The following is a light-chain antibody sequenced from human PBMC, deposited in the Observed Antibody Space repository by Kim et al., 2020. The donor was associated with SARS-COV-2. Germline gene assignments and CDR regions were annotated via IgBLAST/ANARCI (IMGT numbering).Light chain of an antibody. V-gene: IGLV6-57*03. CDR1: SGSIASNY. CDR2: EDY. CDR3: QSYDSSNHGV. J-gene: IGLJ3*02. Sequence: KTVTISCTRSSGSIASNYVQWYQQRPGSAPPTVIYEDYQRPSGVPDRFSGSVDSSSNSASLTISRLKTEDEADYYCQSYDSSNHGVFGGGTQLTVL.